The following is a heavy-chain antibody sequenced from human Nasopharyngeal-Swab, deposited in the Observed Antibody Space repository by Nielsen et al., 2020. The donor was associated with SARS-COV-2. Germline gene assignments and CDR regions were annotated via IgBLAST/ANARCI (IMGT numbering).Heavy chain of an antibody. V-gene: IGHV3-20*01. Sequence: GESLKISCVASGFTFDDYGMSWVRQAPGKGLEWVSGINWNGGSTGYADSVKGRFTISRDNAKNSLYLQMNSLRAEDTALYHCARAGTSDYYYYGMDVWGQGTTVTVSS. J-gene: IGHJ6*02. CDR1: GFTFDDYG. D-gene: IGHD6-13*01. CDR2: INWNGGST. CDR3: ARAGTSDYYYYGMDV.